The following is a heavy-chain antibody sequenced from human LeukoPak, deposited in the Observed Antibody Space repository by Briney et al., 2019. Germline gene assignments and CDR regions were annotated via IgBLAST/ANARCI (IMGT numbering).Heavy chain of an antibody. D-gene: IGHD4-23*01. Sequence: PGESLRLSCAASGFSVSSNNVYWVRQAPGKGLEWVSVIYTCGTKYYADSVKGRFTISRDNSKNTLFLQMNSLRAEDTAVYYCARPHGGNYWYFDLWGRGTLVTVSS. V-gene: IGHV3-53*01. CDR1: GFSVSSNN. J-gene: IGHJ2*01. CDR3: ARPHGGNYWYFDL. CDR2: IYTCGTK.